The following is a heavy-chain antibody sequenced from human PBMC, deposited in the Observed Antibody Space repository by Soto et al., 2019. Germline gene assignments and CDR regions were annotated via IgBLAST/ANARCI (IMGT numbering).Heavy chain of an antibody. CDR2: ISQDGSHK. CDR1: GFTFSNYG. V-gene: IGHV3-30*03. Sequence: QEELVESGGGVVQPGTSLRLSCAASGFTFSNYGMQLVRHVAGKGLEWVAVISQDGSHKYYADFVRGRFTISRDNSKSTLYLQMSSLRGDDTAVYSCASQYDSGTYHFDSWGRGTLVTVSS. J-gene: IGHJ4*02. CDR3: ASQYDSGTYHFDS. D-gene: IGHD1-26*01.